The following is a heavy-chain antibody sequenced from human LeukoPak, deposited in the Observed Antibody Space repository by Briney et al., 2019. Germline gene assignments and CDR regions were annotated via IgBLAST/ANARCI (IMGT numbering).Heavy chain of an antibody. D-gene: IGHD3-9*01. CDR2: IYYSGST. V-gene: IGHV4-59*01. J-gene: IGHJ4*02. CDR1: GGSISSYY. CDR3: ARGVDILTGYAIPDGYYFDY. Sequence: SETLSLTCTVSGGSISSYYWSWIRQPPGKELEWIGYIYYSGSTNYNPSLKSRVTISVDTSKNQFSLKLSSVTAADTAVYYCARGVDILTGYAIPDGYYFDYWGQGTLVTVSS.